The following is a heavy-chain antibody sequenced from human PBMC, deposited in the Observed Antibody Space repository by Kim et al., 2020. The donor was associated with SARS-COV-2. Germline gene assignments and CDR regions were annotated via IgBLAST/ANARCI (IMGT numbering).Heavy chain of an antibody. Sequence: SETLSLTCTASGGSVSSGSYYWNWIRQPPGKGLEWIGFIYYSGNNNENSSLKTRVTISVDTSKNHSSLNLNSVTAAATAVYYWARVTGGQSKWAPSFDDWGEGGRVTVS. CDR1: GGSVSSGSYY. V-gene: IGHV4-61*03. D-gene: IGHD1-26*01. CDR3: ARVTGGQSKWAPSFDD. CDR2: IYYSGNN. J-gene: IGHJ4*02.